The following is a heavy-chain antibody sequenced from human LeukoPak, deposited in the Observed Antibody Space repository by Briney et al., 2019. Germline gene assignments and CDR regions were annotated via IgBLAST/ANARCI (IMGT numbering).Heavy chain of an antibody. D-gene: IGHD3-10*01. CDR1: GFTFSTYW. Sequence: GGSLRLSCAASGFTFSTYWMTWVRQSPGKGQEWVANIKPDGSEKYFVDSVKGRFTISRDNAKNALYLEMNSLRAEDTAEYFCARERMYSGSGSTYPYYDYWGQGTLVTVSS. CDR2: IKPDGSEK. J-gene: IGHJ4*02. V-gene: IGHV3-7*01. CDR3: ARERMYSGSGSTYPYYDY.